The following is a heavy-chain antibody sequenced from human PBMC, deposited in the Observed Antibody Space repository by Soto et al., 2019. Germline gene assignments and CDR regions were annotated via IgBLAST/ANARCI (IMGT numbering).Heavy chain of an antibody. CDR2: INAGNGNT. CDR3: ARDPSYYGMDV. V-gene: IGHV1-3*01. CDR1: GYTFTGYA. J-gene: IGHJ6*02. Sequence: QVQLVQSGPEGKNPGASVKVSCKVSGYTFTGYAMNWAGQAPGQRLEWMGWINAGNGNTKYSQKFQGRVTITRDTSASTAYMELSSLRSEDTAVYYCARDPSYYGMDVWGQGTTVTVSS.